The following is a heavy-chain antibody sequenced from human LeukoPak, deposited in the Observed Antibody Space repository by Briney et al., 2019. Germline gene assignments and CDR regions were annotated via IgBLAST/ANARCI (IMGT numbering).Heavy chain of an antibody. V-gene: IGHV6-1*01. J-gene: IGHJ5*02. CDR3: ARRLTQYDCFDP. Sequence: SQTLSLTCVISGDSVSSNSAAWNWIRQSPSRGLEWLGRTYYRSSWYNDYAVSVRGRITVNPDTSKNQFSLHLNSVTPEDTAVYYCARRLTQYDCFDPWGQGILVTVSS. CDR1: GDSVSSNSAA. D-gene: IGHD2-2*01. CDR2: TYYRSSWYN.